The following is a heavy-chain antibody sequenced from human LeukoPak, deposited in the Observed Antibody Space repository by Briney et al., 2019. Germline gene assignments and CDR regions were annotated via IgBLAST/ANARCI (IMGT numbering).Heavy chain of an antibody. V-gene: IGHV3-74*03. Sequence: PGGSLRLSCAASGFTFSGAWIHWVRQVPGKGLAWVSGISNDASITEYTGSVKGRFTISRDNDKKTVYLQMNSLRAEDTAMYDCTRGPFTSTGISDYWGQGTLVTVSS. J-gene: IGHJ4*02. CDR1: GFTFSGAW. D-gene: IGHD1-1*01. CDR3: TRGPFTSTGISDY. CDR2: ISNDASIT.